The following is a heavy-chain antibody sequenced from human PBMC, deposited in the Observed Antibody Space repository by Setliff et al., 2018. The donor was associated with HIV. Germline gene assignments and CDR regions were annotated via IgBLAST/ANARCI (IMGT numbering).Heavy chain of an antibody. V-gene: IGHV4-61*02. J-gene: IGHJ4*02. CDR1: GDSISSGSNY. CDR3: ARASSDIPGVDSNYFDD. Sequence: SETLSLTCTVSGDSISSGSNYWSWIRQPAGKGLEWIGRIYTSGPRYNPSLENRVTISVDTSKSQFLLMLSSVTAADTAVYYCARASSDIPGVDSNYFDDWGQGTLVTVSS. D-gene: IGHD2-2*01. CDR2: IYTSGP.